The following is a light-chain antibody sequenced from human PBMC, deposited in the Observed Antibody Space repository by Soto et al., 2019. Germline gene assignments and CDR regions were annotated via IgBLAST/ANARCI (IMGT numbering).Light chain of an antibody. Sequence: EIVLTQSPGTLSLSPGERATLSCRASHSVSTSLAWYQQKPGQAPRLLIYDASNRATGIPARFSGSGSGTDFTLTISRLEPEDFAVYYCHQYDSWTFGQGTKVDIK. CDR3: HQYDSWT. J-gene: IGKJ1*01. V-gene: IGKV3-20*01. CDR2: DAS. CDR1: HSVSTS.